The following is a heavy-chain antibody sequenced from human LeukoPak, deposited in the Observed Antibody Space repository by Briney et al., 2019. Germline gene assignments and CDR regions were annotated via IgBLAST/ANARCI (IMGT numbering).Heavy chain of an antibody. Sequence: PSETLSLTCTVSGGSISSSSYYWGWIRQPPGKGLEWIGSIYYSGSTYYNPSPKSRVTTSVDTSKNQFSLKLSSVTAADTAVYYCARDYSNFTDWGQGTLVTVSS. V-gene: IGHV4-39*07. D-gene: IGHD4-11*01. CDR3: ARDYSNFTD. J-gene: IGHJ4*02. CDR1: GGSISSSSYY. CDR2: IYYSGST.